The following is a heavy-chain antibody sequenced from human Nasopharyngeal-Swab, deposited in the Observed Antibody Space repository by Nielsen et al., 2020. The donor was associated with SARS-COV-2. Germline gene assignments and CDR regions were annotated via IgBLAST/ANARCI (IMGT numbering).Heavy chain of an antibody. Sequence: SCTVSGGSISSSSYYWGWIRQPPGKGLEWIGSIYYSGSTYYNPSLKSRVTISVDTSKNQFSLKLSSVTAADTAVYYCARGSYDSSGEYYYYGMDVWGQGTTVTVSS. D-gene: IGHD3-22*01. CDR1: GGSISSSSYY. CDR3: ARGSYDSSGEYYYYGMDV. CDR2: IYYSGST. V-gene: IGHV4-39*01. J-gene: IGHJ6*02.